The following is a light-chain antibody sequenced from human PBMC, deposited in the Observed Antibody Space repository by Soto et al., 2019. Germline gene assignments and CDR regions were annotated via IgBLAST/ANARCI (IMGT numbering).Light chain of an antibody. Sequence: DLQMTQSPSSLSASVGDRVTITCRASQSISSYLNWYQQKPGKVPKLLIYAASNLQSGVPSSFSGSGSGTDFTLTISILQPEDFATYYCQQSYSTPYTFGQGTKLEIK. CDR2: AAS. J-gene: IGKJ2*01. V-gene: IGKV1-39*01. CDR3: QQSYSTPYT. CDR1: QSISSY.